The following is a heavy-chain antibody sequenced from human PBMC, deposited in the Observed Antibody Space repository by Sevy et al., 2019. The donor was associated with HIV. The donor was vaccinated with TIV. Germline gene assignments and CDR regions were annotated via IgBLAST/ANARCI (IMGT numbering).Heavy chain of an antibody. CDR1: GFTFTDFY. CDR2: ISGLSNYK. J-gene: IGHJ3*02. CDR3: ARRGPSTGHDAFDI. V-gene: IGHV3-21*01. D-gene: IGHD4-17*01. Sequence: GGSLRLSCAASGFTFTDFYLNWVRQAPGKGLEWVSSISGLSNYKFYADSMKGRFTISRDKAENSIYLQMNSLRAEDTAVYFWARRGPSTGHDAFDIWGQGTMVTVSS.